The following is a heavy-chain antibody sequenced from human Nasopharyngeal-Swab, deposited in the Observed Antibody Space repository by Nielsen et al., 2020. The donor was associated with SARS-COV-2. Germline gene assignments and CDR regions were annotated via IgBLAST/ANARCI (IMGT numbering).Heavy chain of an antibody. CDR3: AREGVGWLRLESYYGMDV. J-gene: IGHJ6*02. Sequence: GSLRLSCAASGFTFSSYAMHWVRQAPGKGLEWVAVISYDGSNKYYADSVKGRFTISRDNSKNTLYLQMNSLRAEDTAVYYCAREGVGWLRLESYYGMDVWGQGTTVTVSS. CDR2: ISYDGSNK. V-gene: IGHV3-30-3*01. CDR1: GFTFSSYA. D-gene: IGHD5-12*01.